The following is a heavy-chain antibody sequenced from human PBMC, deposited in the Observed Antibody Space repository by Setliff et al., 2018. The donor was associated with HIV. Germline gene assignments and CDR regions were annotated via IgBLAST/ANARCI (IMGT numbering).Heavy chain of an antibody. Sequence: SETLSLTCTVSGGSISSSSYYWGWIRQPPGKGLEWIGSIYYSGSTNYHPSLKSRVTISVDTSKNQFSLKLSSVTAADTAVYYCARRGYSYGYADAFDIWGQGTMVTVSS. CDR2: IYYSGST. CDR1: GGSISSSSYY. V-gene: IGHV4-39*07. J-gene: IGHJ3*02. D-gene: IGHD5-18*01. CDR3: ARRGYSYGYADAFDI.